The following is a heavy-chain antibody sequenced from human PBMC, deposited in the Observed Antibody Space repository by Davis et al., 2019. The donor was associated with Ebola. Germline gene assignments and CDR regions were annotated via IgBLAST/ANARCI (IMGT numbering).Heavy chain of an antibody. D-gene: IGHD6-19*01. CDR3: ARGYGSGWYSY. J-gene: IGHJ4*02. CDR2: INPSGGST. V-gene: IGHV1-46*01. CDR1: GYTFTSYY. Sequence: AASVKVSCKASGYTFTSYYMHWVRQAPGQGLEWMGIINPSGGSTSYAQKLQGRVTMTTDTSTSTAYMELRSLRSDDTAVYYCARGYGSGWYSYWGQGTLVTVSS.